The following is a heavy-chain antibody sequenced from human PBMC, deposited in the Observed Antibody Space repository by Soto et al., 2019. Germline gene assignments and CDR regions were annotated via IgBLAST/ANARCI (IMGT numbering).Heavy chain of an antibody. J-gene: IGHJ4*02. CDR3: ASGAARGFDY. V-gene: IGHV4-34*01. Sequence: SETLSLTCAVYGGSFSGYYWSWIRQPPGKGLEWIGEINHSGTTNNNPSLKSRVTISVDTSKKEFSLKLSFVTAADTAVYYCASGAARGFDYWGQGSLVTVSS. D-gene: IGHD6-6*01. CDR2: INHSGTT. CDR1: GGSFSGYY.